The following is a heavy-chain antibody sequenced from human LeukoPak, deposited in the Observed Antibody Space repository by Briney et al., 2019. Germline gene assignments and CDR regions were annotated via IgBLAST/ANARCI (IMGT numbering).Heavy chain of an antibody. CDR3: ARDTGPLRFLEWLLYVLDYYGMDV. D-gene: IGHD3-3*01. J-gene: IGHJ6*02. V-gene: IGHV3-30*03. CDR1: GFTFSSYG. CDR2: ISYDGSNK. Sequence: GGSLRLSCAASGFTFSSYGMHWVRQAPGKGLEWVAVISYDGSNKYYADSVKGRFTISRDNSKNTLYLQMNSLRAEDTAVYYCARDTGPLRFLEWLLYVLDYYGMDVWGQGTTVTVSS.